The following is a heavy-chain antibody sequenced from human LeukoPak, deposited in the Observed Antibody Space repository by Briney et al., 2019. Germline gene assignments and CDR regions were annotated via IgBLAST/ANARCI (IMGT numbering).Heavy chain of an antibody. Sequence: GGSLRLSCLASGFTFDDFGLSWVRQVPGRGLEWVARISWNGANTGYADSVKGRFTISRDNAENSLFLQMNSLTADDTALYYCARDHCSSTTCYFEDWGQGTLVTVSS. D-gene: IGHD2-2*01. J-gene: IGHJ4*02. CDR1: GFTFDDFG. CDR3: ARDHCSSTTCYFED. V-gene: IGHV3-20*04. CDR2: ISWNGANT.